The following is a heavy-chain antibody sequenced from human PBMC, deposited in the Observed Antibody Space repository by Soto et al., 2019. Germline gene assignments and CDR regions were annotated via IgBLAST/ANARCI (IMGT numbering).Heavy chain of an antibody. CDR3: ARDSPPVDY. V-gene: IGHV1-18*01. Sequence: QVQLVQSGAEVKMPGASVKVSCKASGYTFTSYGISWVRQAPGQGLEWMGWISAYNGNTNYAQKLQGRVTMTTDTSTSTAYIEPRSLRPDDKAVYYCARDSPPVDYWGQGTLVTVSS. CDR1: GYTFTSYG. CDR2: ISAYNGNT. J-gene: IGHJ4*02.